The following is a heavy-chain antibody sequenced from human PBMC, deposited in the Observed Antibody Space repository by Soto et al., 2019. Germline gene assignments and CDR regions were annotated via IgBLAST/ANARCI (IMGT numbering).Heavy chain of an antibody. V-gene: IGHV4-61*01. D-gene: IGHD2-21*01. J-gene: IGHJ5*02. CDR1: GGSVTSDNYY. CDR2: IYNSGGT. CDR3: ARGKRFLDP. Sequence: SEILSLTCAVSGGSVTSDNYYWNWIRQPPGKGLEWIGYIYNSGGTNYNPSLRSRVSMSLDTSNNQFSLKLNSVTAADTAVYYCARGKRFLDPWGQGILVTVSS.